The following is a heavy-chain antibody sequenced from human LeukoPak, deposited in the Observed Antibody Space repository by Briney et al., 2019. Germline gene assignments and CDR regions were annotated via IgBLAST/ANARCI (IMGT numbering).Heavy chain of an antibody. CDR1: GYTFTSYD. Sequence: ASVTVSCKASGYTFTSYDINWVRQATGQGLEWMGWMNPNSGNTGYAQKFQGRVTMTRNTSISTAYMELSSLRSEDTAVYYCARVGSGYYFNWFDPWGQGTLVTVSS. D-gene: IGHD3-22*01. V-gene: IGHV1-8*01. J-gene: IGHJ5*02. CDR2: MNPNSGNT. CDR3: ARVGSGYYFNWFDP.